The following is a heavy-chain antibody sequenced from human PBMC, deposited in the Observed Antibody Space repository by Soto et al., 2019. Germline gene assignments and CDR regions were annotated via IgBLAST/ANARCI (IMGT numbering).Heavy chain of an antibody. CDR1: DDSINSDKYY. J-gene: IGHJ4*02. CDR3: ARLEGLATISYYFDF. V-gene: IGHV4-39*01. D-gene: IGHD3-9*01. CDR2: IYYRGNA. Sequence: QLQLQESGPGLVKPSETLSLTCSVSDDSINSDKYYWGWIRQPPGKGLEWIGSIYYRGNAYYNPPLQTRFTISLDKSRSQFSLKLNSVTAADSAVYFCARLEGLATISYYFDFWGPGALVTVSS.